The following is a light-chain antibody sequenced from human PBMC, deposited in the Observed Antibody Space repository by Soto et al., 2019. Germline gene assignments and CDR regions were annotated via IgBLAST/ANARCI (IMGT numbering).Light chain of an antibody. Sequence: QSALTQPASVSGSPGQSITISCTGTSSDVGAYNYVSWYQRHPGKAPKLIIYEVSDRPSGVSNRFSGSKSGNTASLTISGLQAEDEADYYCSSFAGSRVLVLGGGTKLTVL. CDR3: SSFAGSRVLV. CDR2: EVS. V-gene: IGLV2-14*03. J-gene: IGLJ2*01. CDR1: SSDVGAYNY.